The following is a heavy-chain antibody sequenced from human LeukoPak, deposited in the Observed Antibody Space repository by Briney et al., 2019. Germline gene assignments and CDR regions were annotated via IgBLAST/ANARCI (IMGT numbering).Heavy chain of an antibody. J-gene: IGHJ3*02. V-gene: IGHV4-28*01. CDR3: ARTVQWSGRSSDAFDI. CDR1: GYSISSSNW. D-gene: IGHD3-3*01. CDR2: IYYSGST. Sequence: KTSETLSLTCAVSGYSISSSNWWGWIRQPPGKGLEWIGYIYYSGSTYYNPSLKSRVTMSVDTSKNQFSLKLSSVTAVDTAVYYCARTVQWSGRSSDAFDIWGQGTIVTVSS.